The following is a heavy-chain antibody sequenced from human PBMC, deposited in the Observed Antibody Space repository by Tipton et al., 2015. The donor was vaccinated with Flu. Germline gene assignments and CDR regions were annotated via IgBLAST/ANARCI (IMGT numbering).Heavy chain of an antibody. J-gene: IGHJ5*02. CDR2: ITSSGDNT. D-gene: IGHD3-22*01. V-gene: IGHV3-23*01. CDR3: AKDSYYNIPRWFDP. CDR1: GFTFSSYG. Sequence: SLRLSCAASGFTFSSYGMSWVRQAPGKGLEWVSAITSSGDNTYYADSVKGRFTISRDNSKNTLYLQMNSLRADDTAVYYCAKDSYYNIPRWFDPWGQGSLVTVSS.